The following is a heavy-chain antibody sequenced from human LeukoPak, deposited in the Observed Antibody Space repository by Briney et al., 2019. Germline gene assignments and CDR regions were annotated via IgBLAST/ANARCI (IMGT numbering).Heavy chain of an antibody. J-gene: IGHJ4*02. CDR1: GFTFSSYW. CDR2: IDRDGSRI. V-gene: IGHV3-74*01. Sequence: PGGSLRLSCAVSGFTFSSYWVHWVRQAPGKGLVWVSRIDRDGSRINYADSVKGRFTISRDNGKNTLFLHMNSLRAEDAAVYYCVRGNGYGGPHYWGQGTLVTVSS. D-gene: IGHD4-23*01. CDR3: VRGNGYGGPHY.